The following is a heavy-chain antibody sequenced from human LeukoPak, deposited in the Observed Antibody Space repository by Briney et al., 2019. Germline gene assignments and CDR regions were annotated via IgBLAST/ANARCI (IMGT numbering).Heavy chain of an antibody. J-gene: IGHJ5*02. CDR2: ISGSGGST. V-gene: IGHV3-23*01. D-gene: IGHD6-13*01. CDR1: GFTFSSYA. Sequence: GGSLRLSCAASGFTFSSYAMGWVRQAPGKGLEWVSAISGSGGSTYYADSVKGRFTISRDNSKNTLYLQMNSLRAEDTAVYYCARRSSSYWFDPWGQGTLVTVSS. CDR3: ARRSSSYWFDP.